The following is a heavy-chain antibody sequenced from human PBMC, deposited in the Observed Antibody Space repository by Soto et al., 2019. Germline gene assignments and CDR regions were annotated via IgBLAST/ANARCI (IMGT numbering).Heavy chain of an antibody. CDR3: AKDRRYSGDYEAGMVPFDP. D-gene: IGHD1-26*01. CDR1: GFTFSSFA. Sequence: EVQLLESGGGLVQPGGSLKLSCVASGFTFSSFAMSWVRQAPGKGLEWVSGLRGFGSSAYYADSVKGRFTISRDNSKRHVYLQMKNQTVDFTADYYCAKDRRYSGDYEAGMVPFDPLGQGALVTVSS. J-gene: IGHJ5*02. V-gene: IGHV3-23*05. CDR2: LRGFGSSA.